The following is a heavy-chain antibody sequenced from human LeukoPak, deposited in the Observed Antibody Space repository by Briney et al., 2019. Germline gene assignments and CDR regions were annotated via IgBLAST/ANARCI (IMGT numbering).Heavy chain of an antibody. Sequence: ASVKVSCKASGYTFTGYYMHWVRQAPGRGLEWMGWINPNSGGTNDAQKFQGRVTMTRDTSISTAYMELSRLRSDDTAVYYCAREVVITNWFDPWGQGTLVTVSS. J-gene: IGHJ5*02. CDR3: AREVVITNWFDP. CDR1: GYTFTGYY. V-gene: IGHV1-2*02. CDR2: INPNSGGT. D-gene: IGHD3-22*01.